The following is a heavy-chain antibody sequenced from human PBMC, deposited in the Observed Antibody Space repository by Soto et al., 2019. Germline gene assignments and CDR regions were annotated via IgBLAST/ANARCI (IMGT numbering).Heavy chain of an antibody. Sequence: GESLKISCKGSGYSFTSYWISWVRQMPGKGLEWMGRIDPSDSYTNYSPSFQGHVTISADKSISTAYLQWSSLKASDTAMYDCASQYSSSYYYYGMDVWGQGTTVTVSS. CDR2: IDPSDSYT. CDR1: GYSFTSYW. J-gene: IGHJ6*02. D-gene: IGHD6-13*01. V-gene: IGHV5-10-1*01. CDR3: ASQYSSSYYYYGMDV.